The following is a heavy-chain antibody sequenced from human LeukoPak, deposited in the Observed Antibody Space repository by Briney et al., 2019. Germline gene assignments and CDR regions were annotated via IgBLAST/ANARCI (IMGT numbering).Heavy chain of an antibody. J-gene: IGHJ4*02. CDR3: TRAVITFGAAVAKGFDC. CDR2: IYYSGST. CDR1: GDSFSTYY. Sequence: PSETLSLTRSVSGDSFSTYYWSWIRQPPGKGLEWIGYIYYSGSTDYNPSLKSRVTMSLDTSKNQFSLNLSSVTAADTAVYYCTRAVITFGAAVAKGFDCWGQGTLVTVPS. D-gene: IGHD3-16*01. V-gene: IGHV4-59*01.